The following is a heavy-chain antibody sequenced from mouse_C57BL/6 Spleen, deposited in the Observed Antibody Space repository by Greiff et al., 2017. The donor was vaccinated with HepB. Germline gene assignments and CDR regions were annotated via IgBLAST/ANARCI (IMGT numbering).Heavy chain of an antibody. J-gene: IGHJ2*01. V-gene: IGHV1-54*01. Sequence: VQLQQSGAELVRPGTSVKVSCKASGYAFTNYLIEWVKQRPGQGLEWIGVINPGSGGTNYNEKFKGKATLTADKSSSTAYMQLSILTSEDSAVYFCARRAGYYPFDYWGQGTTLTVAS. D-gene: IGHD2-3*01. CDR3: ARRAGYYPFDY. CDR1: GYAFTNYL. CDR2: INPGSGGT.